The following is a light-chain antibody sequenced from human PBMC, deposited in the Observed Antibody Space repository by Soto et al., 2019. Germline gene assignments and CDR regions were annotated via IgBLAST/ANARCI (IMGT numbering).Light chain of an antibody. Sequence: DIQMTQSPSSLSASVGDRVTITCRASQSISSYLNWYQQKPGKAPKLLIYAASSLQSGVRSRFSGSGSGTDFTLTISSLQPEDCATCYCQQRYSSPPTFGQGTKLEIK. CDR3: QQRYSSPPT. J-gene: IGKJ2*01. CDR1: QSISSY. CDR2: AAS. V-gene: IGKV1-39*01.